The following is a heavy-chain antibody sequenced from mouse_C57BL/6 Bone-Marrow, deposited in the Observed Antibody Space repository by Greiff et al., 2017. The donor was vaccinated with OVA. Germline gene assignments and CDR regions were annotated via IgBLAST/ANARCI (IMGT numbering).Heavy chain of an antibody. CDR2: ISDGGSYT. D-gene: IGHD4-1*01. V-gene: IGHV5-4*01. CDR1: GFTFSSYA. CDR3: AGDGDPLTGTGLDY. Sequence: EVHLVESGGGLVKPGGSLKLSCAASGFTFSSYAMSWVRQTPEQRLEWVATISDGGSYTYYPDNVKGRFTISRDTAKSNLYLQMSHLKSEDTAMYYGAGDGDPLTGTGLDYWGQGTTLTVSS. J-gene: IGHJ2*01.